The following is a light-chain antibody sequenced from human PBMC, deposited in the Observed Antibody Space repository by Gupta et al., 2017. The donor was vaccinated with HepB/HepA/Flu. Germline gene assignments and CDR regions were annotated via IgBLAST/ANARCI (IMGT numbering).Light chain of an antibody. CDR3: QQYNSFALT. V-gene: IGKV1-5*03. CDR1: QSISSW. Sequence: DIQMTSSPSTLSASVGDRLTITCRDSQSISSWLAWYQQKPGKAPKLLIYKASSLESGVPSRFSGSGSGTEFTLTISSLQADDVATYYCQQYNSFALTFGGGTKVEIK. J-gene: IGKJ4*01. CDR2: KAS.